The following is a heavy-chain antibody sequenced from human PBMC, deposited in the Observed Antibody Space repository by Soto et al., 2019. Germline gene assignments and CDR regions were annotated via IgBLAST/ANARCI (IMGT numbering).Heavy chain of an antibody. CDR3: ARAPDDYGVFDY. D-gene: IGHD4-17*01. V-gene: IGHV3-21*01. J-gene: IGHJ4*02. CDR2: ISSSSSYI. CDR1: GFTFSSYS. Sequence: GGSLRLSCAASGFTFSSYSMNWVRQAPGKGLEWVSSISSSSSYIYYADSVKGRFTIARDNAKNSLYLQMNSLRAEDTAVYYCARAPDDYGVFDYWGQGTLVTVSS.